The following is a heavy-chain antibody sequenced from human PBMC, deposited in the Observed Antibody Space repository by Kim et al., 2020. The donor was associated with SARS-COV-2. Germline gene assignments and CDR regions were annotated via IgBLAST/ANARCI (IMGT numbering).Heavy chain of an antibody. V-gene: IGHV3-21*01. CDR2: ISSSSSYI. Sequence: GGSLRLSCAASGFTFSSYSMNWVRQAPGKGLEWVSSISSSSSYIYYADSVKGRFTISRDNAKNSLYLQMNSLRAEDTAVYYCARDLTYKRALGPYGMDVWGQGTTVTVSS. CDR3: ARDLTYKRALGPYGMDV. J-gene: IGHJ6*02. CDR1: GFTFSSYS. D-gene: IGHD1-20*01.